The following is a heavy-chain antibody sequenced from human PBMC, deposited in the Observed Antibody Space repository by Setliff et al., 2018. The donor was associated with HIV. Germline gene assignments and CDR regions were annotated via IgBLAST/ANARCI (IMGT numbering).Heavy chain of an antibody. V-gene: IGHV4-34*01. Sequence: SETLSLTCAVYGGSFMGYYWNWIRQPPGKGLEWIGEINHSGNTKSNQSLKSRVTISVDPSKSQFSLRLNSVTAADTATYYCARGPESVAPRMCAFDIWGQGTMVTVSS. CDR2: INHSGNT. J-gene: IGHJ3*02. D-gene: IGHD6-6*01. CDR1: GGSFMGYY. CDR3: ARGPESVAPRMCAFDI.